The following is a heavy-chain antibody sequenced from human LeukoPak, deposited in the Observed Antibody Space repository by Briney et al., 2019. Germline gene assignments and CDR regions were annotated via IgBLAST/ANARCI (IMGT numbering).Heavy chain of an antibody. D-gene: IGHD6-13*01. J-gene: IGHJ5*02. CDR1: GYTSTGYY. V-gene: IGHV1-2*02. CDR2: INPNSGGT. Sequence: ASVKVSCKASGYTSTGYYMHWVRQAPGQGLEWMGWINPNSGGTNYAQKFQGRVTMTRDTSISTAYMELSRLRSDDTAVYYCARGSGSSWYNWFDPWGQGTLVTVSS. CDR3: ARGSGSSWYNWFDP.